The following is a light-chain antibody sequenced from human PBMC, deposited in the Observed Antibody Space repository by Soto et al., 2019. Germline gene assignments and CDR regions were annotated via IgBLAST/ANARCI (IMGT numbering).Light chain of an antibody. Sequence: QSALTQPPSASGSPGQSVTISCTGTSSDVGGYNYVSWYQHHPAKAHKLKIYEVSKRPSGVPDRFSGSKSGNTASLTVSGLQAEDEADYYCSSYAGSNNLVFGTGTKLTVL. V-gene: IGLV2-8*01. CDR2: EVS. J-gene: IGLJ1*01. CDR3: SSYAGSNNLV. CDR1: SSDVGGYNY.